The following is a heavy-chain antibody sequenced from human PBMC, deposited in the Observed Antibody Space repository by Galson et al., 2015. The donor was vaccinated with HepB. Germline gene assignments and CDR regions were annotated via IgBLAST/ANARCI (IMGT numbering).Heavy chain of an antibody. D-gene: IGHD3-3*01. CDR3: ARAPEYYDFWSGYSLNYYYMDV. J-gene: IGHJ6*03. CDR1: GYTFTSYA. Sequence: SVKVSCKASGYTFTSYAMNWVRQAPGQGLEWMGWINTNTGNPTYAQGFTGRFVFSLDTSVSTAYLQICSLKAEDTAVYYCARAPEYYDFWSGYSLNYYYMDVWGKGTTVTVSS. V-gene: IGHV7-4-1*01. CDR2: INTNTGNP.